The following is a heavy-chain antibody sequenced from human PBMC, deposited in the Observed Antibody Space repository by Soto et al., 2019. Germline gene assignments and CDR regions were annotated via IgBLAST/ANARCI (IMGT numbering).Heavy chain of an antibody. D-gene: IGHD3-10*01. V-gene: IGHV3-23*01. Sequence: QLLESGGGLVQPGGSLRVHCVASGFTFGDYAMSWVRQAPGKALEWVASIGGGGTDTYYAASVKGRFTISRDNSKSTLYLQMNKLRVEDTAVYYCAKDAVSYNGEWDWFDTWGQGTLVTVSS. CDR1: GFTFGDYA. J-gene: IGHJ5*02. CDR2: IGGGGTDT. CDR3: AKDAVSYNGEWDWFDT.